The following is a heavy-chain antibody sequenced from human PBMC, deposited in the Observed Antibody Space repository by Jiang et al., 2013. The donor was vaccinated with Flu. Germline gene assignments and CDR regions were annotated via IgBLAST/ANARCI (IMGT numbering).Heavy chain of an antibody. V-gene: IGHV4-39*01. CDR3: ARLANYYDSSGFYYGDDAFDI. J-gene: IGHJ3*02. CDR2: FYYTGST. CDR1: GGSISSNNYY. D-gene: IGHD3-22*01. Sequence: LVKTSETLSLTCTVSGGSISSNNYYWGWIRQPPGKGLEWIGSFYYTGSTYYNPSLKSRVTISVDTSKNQFSLRLSSVTAADTALYYCARLANYYDSSGFYYGDDAFDIWGQGTMVTVSS.